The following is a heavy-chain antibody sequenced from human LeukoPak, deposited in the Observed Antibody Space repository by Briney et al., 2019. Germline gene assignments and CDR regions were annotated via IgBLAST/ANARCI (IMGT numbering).Heavy chain of an antibody. V-gene: IGHV3-48*01. D-gene: IGHD6-19*01. CDR2: ISSSSSTI. CDR3: ASELHSSGWH. J-gene: IGHJ4*02. Sequence: GGSLRLSCVASGFTFSGYGMHWVRQAPGKGLEWVSYISSSSSTIYYADSVKGRFTISRDNAKNSLYLQMNSLRAEDTAVYYCASELHSSGWHWGQGTLVTVSS. CDR1: GFTFSGYG.